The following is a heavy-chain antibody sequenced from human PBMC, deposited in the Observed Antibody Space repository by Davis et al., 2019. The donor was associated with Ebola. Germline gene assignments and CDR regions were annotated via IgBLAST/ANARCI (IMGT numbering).Heavy chain of an antibody. J-gene: IGHJ3*02. CDR3: VRERPWGRDFVGAFDI. V-gene: IGHV3-20*04. CDR1: GFAFGDYA. CDR2: TIRTGYSR. D-gene: IGHD2-21*02. Sequence: GESLKIPCAGSGFAFGDYAMSWVRQAPGKGLEWVSGTIRTGYSRGYVDSVKGRFTISRDNGRNSLDLQMNSLRVEDTAVYYCVRERPWGRDFVGAFDIWGQGTKVTVSP.